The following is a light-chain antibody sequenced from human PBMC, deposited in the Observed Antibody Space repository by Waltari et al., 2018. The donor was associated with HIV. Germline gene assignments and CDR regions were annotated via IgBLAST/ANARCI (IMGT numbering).Light chain of an antibody. CDR2: SNN. CDR1: SSNIESNT. Sequence: QSVLTQPSSASGTPGQRVAISCSGSSSNIESNTVNWYQQLPGTAPKLLVDSNNQRPSGVPARISGSKSGTSASRAISGLQSEDEADYYCAAWDDSLNGWVFGGGTKLTVL. V-gene: IGLV1-44*01. J-gene: IGLJ3*02. CDR3: AAWDDSLNGWV.